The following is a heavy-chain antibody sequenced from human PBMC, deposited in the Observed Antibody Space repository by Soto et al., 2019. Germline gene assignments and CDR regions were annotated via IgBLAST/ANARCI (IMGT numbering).Heavy chain of an antibody. Sequence: PSETLSLTCTVSGGSISSHYWSWVRQAPGKGLEWIGHIYYRGSTSYNPSLRSRSTISVDTSNNQFSLKLNSVTTADTAVYYCARAGRAASGMDVWGQGTKVTVSS. J-gene: IGHJ6*02. D-gene: IGHD1-26*01. CDR3: ARAGRAASGMDV. CDR2: IYYRGST. CDR1: GGSISSHY. V-gene: IGHV4-59*11.